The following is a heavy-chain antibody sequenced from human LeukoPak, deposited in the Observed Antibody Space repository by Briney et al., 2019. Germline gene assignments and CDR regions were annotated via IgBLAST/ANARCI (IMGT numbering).Heavy chain of an antibody. CDR2: ISYDGSNK. J-gene: IGHJ4*02. Sequence: GGSLRLSCAASGFTFSSYGMHWVRQAPGKGLEWVAVISYDGSNKNYADSVKGRFTISRDNAKNTLYLQMNSLRAEDTAVYYCARDLGPYYFDYWGQGTLVTVSS. CDR1: GFTFSSYG. V-gene: IGHV3-30*03. D-gene: IGHD7-27*01. CDR3: ARDLGPYYFDY.